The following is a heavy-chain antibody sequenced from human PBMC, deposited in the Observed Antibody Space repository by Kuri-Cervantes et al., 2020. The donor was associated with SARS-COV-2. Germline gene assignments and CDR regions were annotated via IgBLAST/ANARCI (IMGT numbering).Heavy chain of an antibody. CDR2: IYHSEST. J-gene: IGHJ4*02. D-gene: IGHD6-19*01. V-gene: IGHV4-59*08. CDR1: GGSISSHY. Sequence: SETLSLTCTVSGGSISSHYWSWIRQPPGKGLEWIGSIYHSESTYYNPSLKSRVTITVDTSKNQFPLKLSPVTAADTAVYYCARHSSSGHDYFDYWGQGTLVTVSS. CDR3: ARHSSSGHDYFDY.